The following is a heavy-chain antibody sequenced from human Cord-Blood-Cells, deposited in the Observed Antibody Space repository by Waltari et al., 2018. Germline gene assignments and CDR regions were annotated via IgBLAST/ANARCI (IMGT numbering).Heavy chain of an antibody. CDR3: TTDAFDI. CDR1: AFTFSGSA. J-gene: IGHJ3*02. V-gene: IGHV3-73*02. CDR2: IRSKANSYAT. Sequence: EVQLVESGGGLVQPGGSLKLSCAAPAFTFSGSAMHWVRQASGKGLEWVGRIRSKANSYATAYAASVKGRFTISRDDSKNTAYLQMNSLKTEDTAVYYCTTDAFDIWGQGTMVTVSS.